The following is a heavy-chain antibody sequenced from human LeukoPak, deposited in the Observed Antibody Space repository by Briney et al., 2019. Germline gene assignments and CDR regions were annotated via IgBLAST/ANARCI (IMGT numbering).Heavy chain of an antibody. CDR2: INGRGDST. D-gene: IGHD4/OR15-4a*01. CDR3: AKDQGSGHGAYTWGTFDF. J-gene: IGHJ4*01. Sequence: GGSLRLPCTTSGFTFSNYAMSWVRQAPGKGLEWVSGINGRGDSTVYADAVKGRFTISRDNFKSTLYLQMNSLRVEDTAGYYCAKDQGSGHGAYTWGTFDFWGLETLVTVSS. CDR1: GFTFSNYA. V-gene: IGHV3-23*01.